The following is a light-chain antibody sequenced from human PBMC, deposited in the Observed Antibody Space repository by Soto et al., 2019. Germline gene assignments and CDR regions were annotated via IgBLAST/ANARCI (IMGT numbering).Light chain of an antibody. CDR1: QTVGHS. Sequence: EIVLTQSPASLSLSPGGRATLSCRASQTVGHSLAWYQHRPGQAPRLLISQASNGATGVPSRFGGSGSGTDFTLTINSLEPDDFAVYYCQQYTSWPITFGQGTRLEIK. J-gene: IGKJ5*01. CDR2: QAS. CDR3: QQYTSWPIT. V-gene: IGKV3-11*01.